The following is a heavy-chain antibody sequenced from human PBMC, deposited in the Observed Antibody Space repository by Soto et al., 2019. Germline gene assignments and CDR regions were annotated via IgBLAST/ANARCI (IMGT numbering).Heavy chain of an antibody. J-gene: IGHJ4*02. Sequence: QVQLVQSGAEVKRPGASVKVSCKASGYTFTTYYMHWVRQAPGQGLELLGIINPNGGSTTYAQKFQCRVTMTRDTSTSTVYLELSSLRSEDTAVYYCARAGYCSGVTCFHGNCDYWGQVTLVTVSA. D-gene: IGHD2-15*01. CDR3: ARAGYCSGVTCFHGNCDY. V-gene: IGHV1-46*01. CDR2: INPNGGST. CDR1: GYTFTTYY.